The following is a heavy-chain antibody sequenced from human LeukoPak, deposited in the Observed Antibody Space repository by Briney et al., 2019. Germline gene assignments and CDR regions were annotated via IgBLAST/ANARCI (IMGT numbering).Heavy chain of an antibody. CDR1: GYTFTSYD. D-gene: IGHD1-14*01. CDR3: ARNLNPRRFDP. Sequence: ASVKVSCKASGYTFTSYDINWVRQATGQGLEWMGWMNPNSGDTGYAQKFRGRVTITRNTSISTAYMELSSLRSEDTAVYYCARNLNPRRFDPWGQGALVTVSS. CDR2: MNPNSGDT. V-gene: IGHV1-8*03. J-gene: IGHJ5*02.